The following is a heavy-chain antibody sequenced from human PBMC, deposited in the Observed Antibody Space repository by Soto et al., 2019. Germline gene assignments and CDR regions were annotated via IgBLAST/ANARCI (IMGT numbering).Heavy chain of an antibody. J-gene: IGHJ6*02. CDR2: ISYDGSNK. Sequence: GGSLRLSCAASGFTFSSYGMHWVRQAPGKGLEWVAVISYDGSNKYYADSVKGRFTISRDNSKNTLYLQMNSLRAEDTAVYYCATETKWEPTYYGMDVWGQGTTVTVSS. CDR1: GFTFSSYG. D-gene: IGHD1-26*01. V-gene: IGHV3-30*03. CDR3: ATETKWEPTYYGMDV.